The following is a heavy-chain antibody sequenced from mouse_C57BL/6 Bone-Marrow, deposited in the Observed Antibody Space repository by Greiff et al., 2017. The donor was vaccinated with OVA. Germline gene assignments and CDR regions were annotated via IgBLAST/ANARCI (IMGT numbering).Heavy chain of an antibody. D-gene: IGHD2-2*01. V-gene: IGHV5-9-1*02. J-gene: IGHJ3*01. CDR1: GFTFSSYA. Sequence: EVTLVESGEGLVKPGGSLKLSCAASGFTFSSYAMSWVRQTPEKRLEWVAYISSGGDYIYYADTVKGRFTISRDNARNTLYLQMRSLKSEDTAMYYCTRDGSDYYYGYDEWFAYWGQGTLVIVSA. CDR3: TRDGSDYYYGYDEWFAY. CDR2: ISSGGDYI.